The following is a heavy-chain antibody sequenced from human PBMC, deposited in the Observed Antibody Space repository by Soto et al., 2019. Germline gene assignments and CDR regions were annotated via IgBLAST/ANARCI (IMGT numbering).Heavy chain of an antibody. D-gene: IGHD1-26*01. CDR2: INPKTAAT. V-gene: IGHV1-2*02. J-gene: IGHJ6*02. CDR1: GYSFSDYF. Sequence: QVQLVQSGAEVKKSGASVKVSCKASGYSFSDYFIPWVRQATGQGLEWVAWINPKTAATNYAKKFQGRVSLTWDTSFSTAYMELTRLRPDDTAVYYCARIKWGLDYYNGMDVWGQGTTVIVSS. CDR3: ARIKWGLDYYNGMDV.